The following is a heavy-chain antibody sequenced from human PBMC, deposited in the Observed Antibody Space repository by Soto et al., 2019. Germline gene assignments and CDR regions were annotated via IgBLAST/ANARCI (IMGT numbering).Heavy chain of an antibody. V-gene: IGHV4-34*01. J-gene: IGHJ4*02. CDR2: INHSGST. Sequence: PSETLSLTCAVYGGSFSGYYWSWIRQPPGKGLEWIGEINHSGSTNYNPSLKSRVTISVDTSKSQFSLKLSSVTAADTAVYYCARVLNRPPDCIVGGNPTPFDYWGQGTLVTVSS. D-gene: IGHD1-26*01. CDR1: GGSFSGYY. CDR3: ARVLNRPPDCIVGGNPTPFDY.